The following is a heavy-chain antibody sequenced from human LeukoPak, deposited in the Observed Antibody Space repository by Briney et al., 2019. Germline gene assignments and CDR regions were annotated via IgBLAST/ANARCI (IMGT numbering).Heavy chain of an antibody. CDR1: GYTFTKYY. V-gene: IGHV1-2*02. D-gene: IGHD3-3*01. J-gene: IGHJ5*02. CDR2: INPNSGGT. Sequence: ASVKVSCKASGYTFTKYYIHWVRQAPGQGLEWMGWINPNSGGTNYAQKFQGRVTMTRDTSISTAYMELSRLRSDDTAVYYCARSRKGITTRGPNWFDPWGQGTLVTVSS. CDR3: ARSRKGITTRGPNWFDP.